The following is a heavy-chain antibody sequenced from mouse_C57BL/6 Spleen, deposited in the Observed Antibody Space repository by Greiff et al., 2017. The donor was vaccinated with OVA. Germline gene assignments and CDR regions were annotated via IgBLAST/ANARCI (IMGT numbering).Heavy chain of an antibody. V-gene: IGHV1-64*01. CDR2: IHPNSGST. D-gene: IGHD2-3*01. CDR1: GYTFTSYW. CDR3: EDYDNNRDWFAD. Sequence: QVQLQQPGAELVKPGASVKLSCKASGYTFTSYWMHWVKQRPGQGLEWIGMIHPNSGSTNYNEKFKSKATLTVDKSSSTAYMQLSSLTSEDSAVYDCEDYDNNRDWFADWGQGTLVTVAA. J-gene: IGHJ3*01.